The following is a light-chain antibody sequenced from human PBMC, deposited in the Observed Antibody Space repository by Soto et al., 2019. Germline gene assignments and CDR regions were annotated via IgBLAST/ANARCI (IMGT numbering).Light chain of an antibody. CDR1: SSDVGGYNS. CDR3: SSYAGSNNLV. J-gene: IGLJ2*01. V-gene: IGLV2-8*01. Sequence: QSALTQPPSASGSHGQSVTISCTGNSSDVGGYNSVSWYQQHPGKAPKHRIYEVSTRPSGVPDRFSGSKSGNTASLTVSGLQAEDEADYYCSSYAGSNNLVFGGGTKVTVL. CDR2: EVS.